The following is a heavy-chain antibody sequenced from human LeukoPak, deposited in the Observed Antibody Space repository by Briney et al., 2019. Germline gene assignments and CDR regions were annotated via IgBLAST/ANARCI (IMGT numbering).Heavy chain of an antibody. J-gene: IGHJ6*03. Sequence: ASVEVSCRTSTYSLPTYGITWVRQAPGQGLEWMGWISSYNGNTHYAQNFQGRLSLTTDTSTNTAHLELRGLRSNDTAVYFCARPAKGAYFYYYMDVWGQGSTVTVSS. CDR1: TYSLPTYG. D-gene: IGHD2-2*01. V-gene: IGHV1-18*01. CDR3: ARPAKGAYFYYYMDV. CDR2: ISSYNGNT.